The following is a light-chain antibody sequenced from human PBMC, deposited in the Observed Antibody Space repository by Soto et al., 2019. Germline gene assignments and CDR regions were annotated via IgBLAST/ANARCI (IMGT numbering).Light chain of an antibody. V-gene: IGLV2-14*03. CDR1: SADVSSSNF. CDR3: TSYRRGPLYV. Sequence: QSALTQPASVSGSPGQSITISCTGISADVSSSNFVSWYQHRPGKAPSLILYDVSHRPSGVSNRFSGSKAGDTASLTISGLQLEDEADYYCTSYRRGPLYVFGTGTKLTVL. J-gene: IGLJ1*01. CDR2: DVS.